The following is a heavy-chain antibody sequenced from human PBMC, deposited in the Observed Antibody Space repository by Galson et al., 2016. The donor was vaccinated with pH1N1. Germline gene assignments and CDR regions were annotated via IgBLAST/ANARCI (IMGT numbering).Heavy chain of an antibody. CDR1: GFTVSNHG. CDR2: ISAAGGTT. J-gene: IGHJ3*02. V-gene: IGHV3-30*03. Sequence: SLRLSWAASGFTVSNHGMHWVRQAPGMGLEWVAVISAAGGTTYYADSVKGRFSISRDNSKNTLHLQMNSLRAEDTAVFYCSREGAGNSKYAFDIWGQETMVTVSS. D-gene: IGHD6-13*01. CDR3: SREGAGNSKYAFDI.